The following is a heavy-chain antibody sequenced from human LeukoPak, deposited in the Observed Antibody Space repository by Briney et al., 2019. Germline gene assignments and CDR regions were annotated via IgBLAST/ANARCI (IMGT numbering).Heavy chain of an antibody. D-gene: IGHD2-2*01. Sequence: SSETLSLTCTVSGGSISSSSYYWGWIRQPPGKELEWIGSIYYSGSTYYNPSLKSRVTISVDTSKNQCSLKLSSVTAADTAVYYCASLVGTSTRGYYFDYWGQGTLVTVSS. V-gene: IGHV4-39*01. CDR1: GGSISSSSYY. CDR2: IYYSGST. CDR3: ASLVGTSTRGYYFDY. J-gene: IGHJ4*02.